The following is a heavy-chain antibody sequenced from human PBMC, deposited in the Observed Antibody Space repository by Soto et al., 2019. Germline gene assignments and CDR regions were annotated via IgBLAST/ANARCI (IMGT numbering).Heavy chain of an antibody. J-gene: IGHJ6*02. CDR3: EKGLLWVGEAPYFYYGMDV. V-gene: IGHV6-1*01. D-gene: IGHD3-10*01. CDR1: GDCVCTNSAA. Sequence: PSQTLSLTCAISGDCVCTNSAAWNWIRQSTSSGLEWLVRTYYRSKWYNDYAVSVKSRRTINPDTPKNQFSLQLNSVTPEDTAGYYCEKGLLWVGEAPYFYYGMDVWGQGTTVTVSS. CDR2: TYYRSKWYN.